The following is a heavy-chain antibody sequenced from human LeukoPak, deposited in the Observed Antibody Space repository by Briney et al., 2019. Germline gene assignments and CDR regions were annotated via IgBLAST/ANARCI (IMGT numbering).Heavy chain of an antibody. CDR3: ARGSGSYYNALDC. Sequence: PGGSLRLSCAASGFTFSSYEMNWIRQAPGKGLEWVSYISSSGDTIYYADSVKGRFTMSRDNAKNSLYLQMKSLRAEDTAVYYCARGSGSYYNALDCWCQGTLVTVSS. V-gene: IGHV3-48*03. D-gene: IGHD3-10*01. J-gene: IGHJ4*02. CDR2: ISSSGDTI. CDR1: GFTFSSYE.